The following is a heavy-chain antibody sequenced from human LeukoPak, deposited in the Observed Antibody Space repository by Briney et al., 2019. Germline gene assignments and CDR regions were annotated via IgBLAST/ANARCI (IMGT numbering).Heavy chain of an antibody. J-gene: IGHJ6*02. CDR3: ARQRSLLGNSYYFGLDV. V-gene: IGHV4-59*08. D-gene: IGHD2/OR15-2a*01. CDR2: ISYSGST. CDR1: GGSISGSY. Sequence: SETLSLTCTVSGGSISGSYWSWIRQPPGKGLEWIGDISYSGSTNYNPTLKSRVTISLDTSKNQFSLKLSSVTAADTAVYYCARQRSLLGNSYYFGLDVWGQGTTVTASS.